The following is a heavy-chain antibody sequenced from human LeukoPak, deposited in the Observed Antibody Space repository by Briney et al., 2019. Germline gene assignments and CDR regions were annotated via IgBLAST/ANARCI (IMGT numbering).Heavy chain of an antibody. CDR1: GGSISSSSYY. D-gene: IGHD1-26*01. J-gene: IGHJ4*02. V-gene: IGHV4-39*01. Sequence: PSETLSLTCTVSGGSISSSSYYWGWIRQPPGKGLEWIGTIYYSGSTYYNPSLKSRVTISVDTSKNQFSLKLSSVTAADTAVYFCARRSGVGASPFDYWGQGILVTVSS. CDR2: IYYSGST. CDR3: ARRSGVGASPFDY.